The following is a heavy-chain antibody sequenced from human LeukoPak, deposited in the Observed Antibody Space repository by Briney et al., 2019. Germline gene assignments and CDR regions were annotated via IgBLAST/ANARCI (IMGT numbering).Heavy chain of an antibody. V-gene: IGHV4-59*11. Sequence: SETLSLTCTVSGGSISSHYWSWIRQPPGKGLEWIGYIYYSGGTNYNPSLKSRVTISVDTSKNQFSLKLSSVTAADTAVYYCARDAEAAYSSGCCNCFDPWGQGTPVTVSS. D-gene: IGHD6-25*01. CDR2: IYYSGGT. J-gene: IGHJ5*02. CDR3: ARDAEAAYSSGCCNCFDP. CDR1: GGSISSHY.